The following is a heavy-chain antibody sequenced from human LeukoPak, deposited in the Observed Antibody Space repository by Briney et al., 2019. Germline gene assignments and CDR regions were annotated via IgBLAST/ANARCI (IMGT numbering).Heavy chain of an antibody. CDR2: INPNSGGT. CDR1: GYTFTGYY. CDR3: ARGREYTGYQGGY. J-gene: IGHJ4*02. V-gene: IGHV1-2*04. Sequence: ASVKVSCKASGYTFTGYYMHWVRQAPGQGLEWMGWINPNSGGTNYAQKFQGWVTMTRDTSISTAYMELSRLRSDDTAVYYCARGREYTGYQGGYWGQGTLVTVSS. D-gene: IGHD5-12*01.